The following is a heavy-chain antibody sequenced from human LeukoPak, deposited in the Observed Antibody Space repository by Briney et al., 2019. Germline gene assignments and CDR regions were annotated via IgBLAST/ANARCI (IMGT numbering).Heavy chain of an antibody. J-gene: IGHJ4*02. CDR1: GGSISSYY. Sequence: KPSETLSLTCTVSGGSISSYYWSWIRQPPGKGLEWIGYIYYSGSTHYNPFLESRVTIAVDTSKNQFSLKLSSVTGADTAVYFCAKADSGSYGPVDYWGQGTLVTVSS. V-gene: IGHV4-59*01. D-gene: IGHD1-26*01. CDR2: IYYSGST. CDR3: AKADSGSYGPVDY.